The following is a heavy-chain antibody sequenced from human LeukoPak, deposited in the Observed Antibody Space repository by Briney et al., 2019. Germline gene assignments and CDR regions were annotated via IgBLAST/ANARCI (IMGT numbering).Heavy chain of an antibody. CDR3: ARDDDWNYEDY. D-gene: IGHD1-7*01. V-gene: IGHV3-7*01. J-gene: IGHJ4*02. CDR1: GFSFSSYW. CDR2: INAEGSEK. Sequence: GGSLRLSCAASGFSFSSYWMSWVRRPPGKGLEWVANINAEGSEKYYVDSVKGRFTISRDNAKKSLYLQMNSLRAEDTAVYYCARDDDWNYEDYWGQGTLVTVSS.